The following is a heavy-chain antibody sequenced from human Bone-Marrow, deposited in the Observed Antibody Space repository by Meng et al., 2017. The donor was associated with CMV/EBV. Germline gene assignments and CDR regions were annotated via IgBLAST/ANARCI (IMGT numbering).Heavy chain of an antibody. CDR2: INPNSGGT. CDR3: ARGASENCGGDCYSNWFDP. CDR1: GYTFTGYY. Sequence: ASVKVSCKASGYTFTGYYMHWVRQAPGQGLEWMGWINPNSGGTNYAQKFQGRVTMTRDTSISTAYMELSRLRSDDTAVYYCARGASENCGGDCYSNWFDPWGQGTLVTVSS. V-gene: IGHV1-2*02. J-gene: IGHJ5*02. D-gene: IGHD2-21*01.